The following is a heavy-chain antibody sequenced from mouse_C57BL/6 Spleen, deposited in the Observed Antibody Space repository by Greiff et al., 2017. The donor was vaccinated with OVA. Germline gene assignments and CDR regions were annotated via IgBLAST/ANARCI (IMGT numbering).Heavy chain of an antibody. CDR1: GYAFSSSW. V-gene: IGHV1-82*01. CDR2: IYPGDGDT. CDR3: AGYDAAMDY. D-gene: IGHD2-2*01. J-gene: IGHJ4*01. Sequence: LVESGPELVKPGASVKISCKASGYAFSSSWMNWVKQRPGKGLEWIGRIYPGDGDTNYNGKFKGKATLTADKSSSTAYMQLSSLTSEDSAVYFCAGYDAAMDYWGQGTSVTVSS.